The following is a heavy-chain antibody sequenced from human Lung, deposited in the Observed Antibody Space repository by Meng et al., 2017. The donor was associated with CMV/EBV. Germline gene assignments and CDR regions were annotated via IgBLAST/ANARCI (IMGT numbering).Heavy chain of an antibody. Sequence: PPCTVSGGSIRSHSYYWGWVRQPPGKGLEWIGSIYYTGNTYQNPSLKSRVIMSVDTSKNQFSLELTSVTAADTAVYYCASPSPHYDTWGQGTLVTVSS. D-gene: IGHD3-9*01. V-gene: IGHV4-39*01. CDR3: ASPSPHYDT. CDR1: GGSIRSHSYY. CDR2: IYYTGNT. J-gene: IGHJ5*02.